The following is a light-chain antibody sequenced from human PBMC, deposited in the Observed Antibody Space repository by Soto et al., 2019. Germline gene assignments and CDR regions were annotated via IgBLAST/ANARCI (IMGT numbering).Light chain of an antibody. V-gene: IGKV3-20*01. CDR3: QQHGSPLT. CDR1: QSVSSSY. J-gene: IGKJ4*01. Sequence: EIVLTQSPGTLSLSAGERATLSCMASQSVSSSYLAWYQQKPGQAPRLLIYGASSRATGIPDRFSGSGSGTDFTLTISRLQPEDFAVYYCQQHGSPLTVGGGTKVDIK. CDR2: GAS.